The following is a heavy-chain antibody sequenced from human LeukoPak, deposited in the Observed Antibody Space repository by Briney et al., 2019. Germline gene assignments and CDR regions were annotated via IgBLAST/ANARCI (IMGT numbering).Heavy chain of an antibody. D-gene: IGHD1-7*01. CDR1: GGSFSGYY. J-gene: IGHJ4*02. CDR2: INHSGST. V-gene: IGHV4-34*01. Sequence: PSETLSLTCAVYGGSFSGYYWSWIRQPPGKGLEWIGEINHSGSTNYNPSLKGRVTISVDTSKNQFSLKLSSVTAADTAVYYCARTPLTGTTRGYFDYWGQGTLVTVSS. CDR3: ARTPLTGTTRGYFDY.